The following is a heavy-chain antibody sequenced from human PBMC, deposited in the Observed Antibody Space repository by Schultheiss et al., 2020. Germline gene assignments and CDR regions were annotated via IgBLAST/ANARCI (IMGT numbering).Heavy chain of an antibody. J-gene: IGHJ4*02. V-gene: IGHV4-59*01. D-gene: IGHD4-23*01. CDR1: GGSISSYY. CDR3: ARSDGGDLDY. Sequence: SETLSLTCTVSGGSISSYYWSWIRQPPGKGLEWIGYVSSSGSANYNRSLRRRVSVSLDTSKNEVSLRLTSVTAADTAVYYCARSDGGDLDYWGQGTLVTVSA. CDR2: VSSSGSA.